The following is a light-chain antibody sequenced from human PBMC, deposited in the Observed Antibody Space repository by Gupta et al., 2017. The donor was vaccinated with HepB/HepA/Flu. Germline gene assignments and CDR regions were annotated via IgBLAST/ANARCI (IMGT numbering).Light chain of an antibody. J-gene: IGLJ3*02. Sequence: QSVLAQPPSASGTPGQRVTISCSGGTAHIGSLYVYWYQQFPGMAPKLLIYSNNKRPSGVPDRFSGSKSGTSASLAISGLRSEDEAVYYCATWDGNLRVFGGGTKLTVL. CDR2: SNN. V-gene: IGLV1-47*01. CDR1: TAHIGSLY. CDR3: ATWDGNLRV.